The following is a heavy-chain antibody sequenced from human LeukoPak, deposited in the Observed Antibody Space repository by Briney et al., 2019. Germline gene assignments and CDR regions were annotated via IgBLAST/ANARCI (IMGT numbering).Heavy chain of an antibody. J-gene: IGHJ6*02. CDR2: INASGTGT. CDR1: GFNFSSHP. D-gene: IGHD5-12*01. CDR3: TSGMDV. Sequence: GGSLRLSCVASGFNFSSHPLSWVRQAPGQGLEWVSAINASGTGTFYADSVRGRFVISRDNSEKKMFLRMNSLRVEDTAVYYCTSGMDVWGQGTAVFVSS. V-gene: IGHV3-23*01.